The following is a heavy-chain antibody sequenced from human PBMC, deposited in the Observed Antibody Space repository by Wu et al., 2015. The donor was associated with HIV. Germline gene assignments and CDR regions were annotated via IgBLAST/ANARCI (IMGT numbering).Heavy chain of an antibody. CDR1: GDGFTSYA. CDR3: ARNTDSVATSLYSLGV. D-gene: IGHD5-12*01. J-gene: IGHJ6*02. V-gene: IGHV1-69*05. CDR2: INPLFGTT. Sequence: EVKKPGSSVKVTCKASGDGFTSYAVSWVRQAPGQGLEWMGGINPLFGTTKHVQRFQDRVTFSTDESMRTVYMELSSLRNEDTAVYYCARNTDSVATSLYSLGVWGQGTTVTVSS.